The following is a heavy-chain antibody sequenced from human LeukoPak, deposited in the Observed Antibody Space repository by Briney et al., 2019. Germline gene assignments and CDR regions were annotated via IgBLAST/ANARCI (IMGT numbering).Heavy chain of an antibody. Sequence: GGSLRLSCAASGFTFSSYSMNWVRQAPGKGLEWVSYISSSSSTIYYADSVKGRFTISRDNAKNSLYLQMNSLRAEDTAVYYCARVGAREQDIVLMVDVQDSDYWGQGTLVTVSS. CDR2: ISSSSSTI. D-gene: IGHD2-8*01. CDR3: ARVGAREQDIVLMVDVQDSDY. J-gene: IGHJ4*02. V-gene: IGHV3-48*04. CDR1: GFTFSSYS.